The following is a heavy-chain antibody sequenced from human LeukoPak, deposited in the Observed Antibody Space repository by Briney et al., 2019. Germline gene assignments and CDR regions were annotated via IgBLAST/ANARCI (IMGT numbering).Heavy chain of an antibody. CDR2: IIPIFGTA. D-gene: IGHD3-22*01. CDR3: ARCHDSSGCYFDY. V-gene: IGHV1-69*01. Sequence: GASVKVSCKASGGTFSIYAISWVRQAPGQGLEWMGGIIPIFGTANYAQKFQGRVTITADESTSTAYMELSSLRSEDTAVYYCARCHDSSGCYFDYWGQGTLVTVSS. CDR1: GGTFSIYA. J-gene: IGHJ4*02.